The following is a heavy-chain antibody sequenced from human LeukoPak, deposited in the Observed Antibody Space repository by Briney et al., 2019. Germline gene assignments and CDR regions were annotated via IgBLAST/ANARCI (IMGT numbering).Heavy chain of an antibody. D-gene: IGHD3-10*01. CDR2: IYPDGRT. CDR3: ATLKGWYGEGCFDC. J-gene: IGHJ4*02. V-gene: IGHV3-53*01. CDR1: GVTVSSIY. Sequence: GGSLRLSCAASGVTVSSIYMGWVRQARGKGLDWVSVIYPDGRTYYTESVKGRFTISRDSSENSLFLQMNSLRAEDTAVYYCATLKGWYGEGCFDCWGQGTLVTVSS.